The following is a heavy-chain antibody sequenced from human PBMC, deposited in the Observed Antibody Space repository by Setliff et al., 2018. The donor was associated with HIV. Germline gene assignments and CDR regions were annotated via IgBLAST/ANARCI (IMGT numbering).Heavy chain of an antibody. CDR2: ITGSSTI. CDR3: ARWGYSRDGMDV. CDR1: GFTFSSYE. J-gene: IGHJ6*02. V-gene: IGHV3-48*03. Sequence: SGGSLRLSCAASGFTFSSYEMDWFRQAPGKGLEWVSYITGSSTIYYADSVKGRFTISGDNAKNSLNLQMNSLRAEDTAVYYCARWGYSRDGMDVWGQGTTVTVSS. D-gene: IGHD4-4*01.